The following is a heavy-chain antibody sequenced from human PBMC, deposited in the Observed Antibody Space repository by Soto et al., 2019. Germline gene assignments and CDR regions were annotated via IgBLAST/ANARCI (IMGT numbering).Heavy chain of an antibody. CDR1: GGSFSGYY. J-gene: IGHJ4*02. CDR3: ARMEGAVAGNLFDY. Sequence: QVQLQQWGAGLLKPSETLSLTCAVYGGSFSGYYWSWIRQPPGKGLEWIGEINHSGSTNYNPSLKSRVTISVDTSKNQFSLKLNSVTAADTAVYYCARMEGAVAGNLFDYWGQGTLVTVSS. V-gene: IGHV4-34*01. CDR2: INHSGST. D-gene: IGHD6-19*01.